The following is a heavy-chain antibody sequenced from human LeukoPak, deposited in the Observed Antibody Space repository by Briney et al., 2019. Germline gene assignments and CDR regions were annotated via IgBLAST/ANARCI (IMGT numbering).Heavy chain of an antibody. J-gene: IGHJ6*03. CDR1: GFTFEDYA. CDR2: INWGSDRI. D-gene: IGHD6-13*01. V-gene: IGHV3-9*01. CDR3: AKGGIHRGSYSYYMDV. Sequence: GGSLRLSCAASGFTFEDYAMHWVRQAPGKGLEWVSGINWGSDRIGYADSVKGRFTISRDNAKKSLYLEMNSLRAEDTALYYCAKGGIHRGSYSYYMDVWGKGTTVTISS.